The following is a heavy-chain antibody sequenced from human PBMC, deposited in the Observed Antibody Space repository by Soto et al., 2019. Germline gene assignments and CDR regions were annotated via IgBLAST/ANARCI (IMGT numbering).Heavy chain of an antibody. D-gene: IGHD3-3*01. Sequence: LRLSCAASGFTFSSYSMNWVRQAPGKGLEWVSSISSSSSYIYYADSVKGRFTISRDNAKNTLYLQMNSLRAEDTAVYYCARVQGHTYDFWSGPHYYYYGMDVWGQETTVTVSS. CDR3: ARVQGHTYDFWSGPHYYYYGMDV. CDR2: ISSSSSYI. CDR1: GFTFSSYS. V-gene: IGHV3-21*01. J-gene: IGHJ6*02.